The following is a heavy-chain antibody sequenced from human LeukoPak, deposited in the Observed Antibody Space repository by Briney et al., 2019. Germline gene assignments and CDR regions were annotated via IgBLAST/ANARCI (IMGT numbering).Heavy chain of an antibody. CDR2: IYHSGST. J-gene: IGHJ4*02. CDR1: SYSISSGYY. Sequence: SESMSLTCTVSSYSISSGYYWGWIRQPPGKGLEWIGSIYHSGSTYYNPSLKSRVTISVDTSKNQFSLKLSSVTAADTAVYYCARVLRYFDHWGQGTLVTVSS. D-gene: IGHD3-9*01. V-gene: IGHV4-38-2*02. CDR3: ARVLRYFDH.